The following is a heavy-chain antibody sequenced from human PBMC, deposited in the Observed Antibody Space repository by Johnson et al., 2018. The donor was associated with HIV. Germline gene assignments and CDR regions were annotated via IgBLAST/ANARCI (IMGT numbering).Heavy chain of an antibody. D-gene: IGHD2-21*01. V-gene: IGHV3-20*04. CDR2: INWNGGSP. CDR3: AKSRGILVIDDALDI. Sequence: VQLVESGGDLIQPGRSLRLSCAASGFTFDEYGLSWVRQVPGKGLEWVAGINWNGGSPNYAAYVKGRFTISRDNAKNALYLQMNSLRAEDTALYYCAKSRGILVIDDALDIWGQGTMVTVSS. J-gene: IGHJ3*02. CDR1: GFTFDEYG.